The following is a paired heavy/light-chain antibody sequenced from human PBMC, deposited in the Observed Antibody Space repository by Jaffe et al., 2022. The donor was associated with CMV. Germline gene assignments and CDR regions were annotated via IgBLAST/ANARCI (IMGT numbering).Heavy chain of an antibody. CDR2: VNPYNGNT. Sequence: QVQLVQSGAEVKKPGVSVKVSCKTSDYSFTAYGINWVRQAPGQGLEWMGWVNPYNGNTGYAQKFQGRVTMATDTSTSTAYMELRSLTSDDTAVYFCARGAPLDYWGQGTLVTVSS. J-gene: IGHJ4*02. CDR3: ARGAPLDY. CDR1: DYSFTAYG. V-gene: IGHV1-18*04.
Light chain of an antibody. J-gene: IGKJ2*01. Sequence: EIVLTQSPGTLSLSPGERATLSCRASQSVTSGYLAWYQQKPGQAPRLIIYGTSSRATGIPDRFSGGGSGTDFTLTISTLEPEDFAVYYCQQYSGSAPETFGQGTKLEIK. CDR2: GTS. CDR1: QSVTSGY. V-gene: IGKV3-20*01. CDR3: QQYSGSAPET.